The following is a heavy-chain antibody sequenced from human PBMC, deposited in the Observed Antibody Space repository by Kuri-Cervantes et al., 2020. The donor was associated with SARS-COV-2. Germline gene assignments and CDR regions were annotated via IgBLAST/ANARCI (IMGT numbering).Heavy chain of an antibody. J-gene: IGHJ6*02. CDR2: IKQDGSEK. Sequence: GESLKISCAASGFTFSSYWMSWVRQAPGKGLEWVANIKQDGSEKYYVDSVKGRFTISRDNAKNSLYLEMNSLRAEDTAVYYCAKGTDSYYYYYYGMDVWGQGTTVTVSS. CDR3: AKGTDSYYYYYYGMDV. CDR1: GFTFSSYW. V-gene: IGHV3-7*03.